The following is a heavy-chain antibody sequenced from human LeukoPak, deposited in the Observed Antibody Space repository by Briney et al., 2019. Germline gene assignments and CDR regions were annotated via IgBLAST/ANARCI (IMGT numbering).Heavy chain of an antibody. J-gene: IGHJ4*02. CDR2: ISCNRGSI. CDR1: GFTFDDYA. V-gene: IGHV3-9*01. Sequence: PGGSLRLSCAASGFTFDDYAMHWVRQAPGKGREWGPGISCNRGSIVYADSVKGRFTISRDNAKTSLYLQMNSLRDEDTALYYCAKALNRYSYGRLCPCSLDYWGQGTLVTVSS. D-gene: IGHD5-18*01. CDR3: AKALNRYSYGRLCPCSLDY.